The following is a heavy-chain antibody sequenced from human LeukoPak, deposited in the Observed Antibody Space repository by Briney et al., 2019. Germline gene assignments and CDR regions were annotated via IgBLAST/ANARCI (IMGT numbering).Heavy chain of an antibody. CDR1: GFTFSNYG. CDR2: ISGSGGST. D-gene: IGHD6-19*01. CDR3: AKVGRSSGWTRGYFDL. Sequence: PGRSLRLSCAASGFTFSNYGMHWVRQAPGKGLEWVSAISGSGGSTYYADSVKGRFTISRDNSKNTLYLQMNSLRAEDTAVYYCAKVGRSSGWTRGYFDLWGRGTLVTVSS. V-gene: IGHV3-23*01. J-gene: IGHJ2*01.